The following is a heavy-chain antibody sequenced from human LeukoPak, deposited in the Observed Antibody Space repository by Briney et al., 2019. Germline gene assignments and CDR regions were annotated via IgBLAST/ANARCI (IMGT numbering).Heavy chain of an antibody. J-gene: IGHJ3*02. D-gene: IGHD3-22*01. CDR1: GFTFSGYW. V-gene: IGHV3-7*01. CDR2: IKQDGSEK. Sequence: GGSQRLSCAASGFTFSGYWMSWVRQAPGKGLEWVANIKQDGSEKYYVDSVKGRFTTSRDNAKNSLYLQMNSLRADDTAVYYCASSSGYRDDAFDIWGQGTMVTVSS. CDR3: ASSSGYRDDAFDI.